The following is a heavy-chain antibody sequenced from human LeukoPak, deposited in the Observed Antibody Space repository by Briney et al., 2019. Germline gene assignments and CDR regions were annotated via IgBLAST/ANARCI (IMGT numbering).Heavy chain of an antibody. CDR2: ISRNSGSI. CDR3: AKDYTAMVRGPDY. J-gene: IGHJ4*02. CDR1: GFTFDDYA. Sequence: GGSLRLSCAASGFTFDDYAMHWVRQAPGKGLEWVSGISRNSGSIGYADSVKGRFTNSRDNAKNSPYLQMNSLRAEDTALYYCAKDYTAMVRGPDYWGQGTLVTVSS. V-gene: IGHV3-9*01. D-gene: IGHD5-18*01.